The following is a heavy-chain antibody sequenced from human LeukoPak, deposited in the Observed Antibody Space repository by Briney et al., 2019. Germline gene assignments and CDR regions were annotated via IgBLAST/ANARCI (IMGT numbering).Heavy chain of an antibody. D-gene: IGHD6-6*01. CDR2: VYYSGSS. Sequence: PSETLSLTCTVSGGSISSSGYYWGWIRQPPGKGLEWIGNVYYSGSSNYSPSLKSRVTISVDTSKNQFSLKLTSVTAADTAVYYCARLLKTGTRPWVDYWGQGTQVTVSS. CDR1: GGSISSSGYY. J-gene: IGHJ4*02. CDR3: ARLLKTGTRPWVDY. V-gene: IGHV4-39*01.